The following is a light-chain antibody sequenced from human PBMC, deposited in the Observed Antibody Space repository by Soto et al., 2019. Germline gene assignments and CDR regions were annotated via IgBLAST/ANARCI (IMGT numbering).Light chain of an antibody. CDR2: AAS. CDR3: HQLKSYPRS. J-gene: IGKJ4*01. CDR1: QDISSY. Sequence: DIQLTQSPSFLSASVGDRVTITCRTSQDISSYLAWYQQKPGKAPQLLISAASTLHSGVPPRFSGSRSETEFTPTISSLQAQDYATDYWHQLKSYPRSFGGGTKVEI. V-gene: IGKV1-9*01.